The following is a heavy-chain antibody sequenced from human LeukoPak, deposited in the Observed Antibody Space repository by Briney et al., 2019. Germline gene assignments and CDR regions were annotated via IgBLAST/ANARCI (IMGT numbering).Heavy chain of an antibody. J-gene: IGHJ4*02. Sequence: TGGSLRLSCAASGFSFSTYARQWVRQAPEKGLEYVSGISGNGDTIYYADSVKGRFTMSRDNSRNTLYLQMGSLRPEDTAVYYCARAGTATTDYWGQGTPVAVSS. CDR3: ARAGTATTDY. D-gene: IGHD5-24*01. V-gene: IGHV3-64*02. CDR1: GFSFSTYA. CDR2: ISGNGDTI.